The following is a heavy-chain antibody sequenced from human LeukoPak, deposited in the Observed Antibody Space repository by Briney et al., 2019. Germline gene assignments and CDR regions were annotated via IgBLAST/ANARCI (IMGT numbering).Heavy chain of an antibody. CDR2: ISGSGGTT. CDR1: GFTFSIYA. J-gene: IGHJ4*02. D-gene: IGHD3-22*01. V-gene: IGHV3-23*01. CDR3: AKIHYGSSPWDS. Sequence: GGSLRLSCAASGFTFSIYAMSWVRQAPGKGLEWVSVISGSGGTTNYADSVKGRFTISRDNSKNTLYLQMNSLRAEDTAVYYCAKIHYGSSPWDSWGQGTLVTVSS.